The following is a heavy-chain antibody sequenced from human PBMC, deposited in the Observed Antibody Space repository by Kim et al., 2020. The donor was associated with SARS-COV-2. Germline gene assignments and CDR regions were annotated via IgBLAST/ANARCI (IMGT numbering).Heavy chain of an antibody. J-gene: IGHJ4*02. D-gene: IGHD3-22*01. V-gene: IGHV3-30*01. Sequence: YADAVKGRFTISSDNSKSTLYLQRNSLRAEDTAVYHCARERDGYRSTAFDCWGRGTLVTVSS. CDR3: ARERDGYRSTAFDC.